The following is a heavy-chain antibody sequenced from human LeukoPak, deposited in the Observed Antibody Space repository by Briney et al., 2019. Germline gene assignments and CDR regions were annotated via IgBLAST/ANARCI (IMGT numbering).Heavy chain of an antibody. J-gene: IGHJ6*02. D-gene: IGHD3-10*01. Sequence: GGSPRLSCAASVFIFGDYDMHWVREAPGKGLEWDSHIDVDVTGTWYADSVKGRFTISRDNSNNFLYLQMNRLTSDDTALYYCTKDRYGSRSGETGMDVWGQGTTVTVSS. CDR3: TKDRYGSRSGETGMDV. V-gene: IGHV3-43*02. CDR1: VFIFGDYD. CDR2: IDVDVTGT.